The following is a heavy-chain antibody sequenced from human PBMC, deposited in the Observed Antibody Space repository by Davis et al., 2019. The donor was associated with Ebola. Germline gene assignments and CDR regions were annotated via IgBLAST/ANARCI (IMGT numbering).Heavy chain of an antibody. D-gene: IGHD2-15*01. J-gene: IGHJ2*01. CDR3: ARLGPSVPLDDGYCSGGSCYLVPHWYFDL. Sequence: GESLKISCTGSRYTFTSYWIGWVRKTLGKGLEWKGIIHPGHYDTRYSPSFQGQVTISADKSISTAYLQWSSLKASDTAMYYCARLGPSVPLDDGYCSGGSCYLVPHWYFDLWGRGTLVTVSS. CDR2: IHPGHYDT. V-gene: IGHV5-51*01. CDR1: RYTFTSYW.